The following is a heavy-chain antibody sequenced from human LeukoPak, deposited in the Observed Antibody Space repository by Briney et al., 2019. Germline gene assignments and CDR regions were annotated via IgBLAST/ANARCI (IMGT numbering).Heavy chain of an antibody. Sequence: SETLSLTCAVSGGSISSSNWWSWVRQPPGKGLEWIGEIYHSGTTNYNPSLRSRVTISVDKSKNQFSLKLRSVTAADTAVYYCARMQLLSYYFYMDFWGKGTTVTVSS. V-gene: IGHV4-4*02. D-gene: IGHD6-6*01. CDR1: GGSISSSNW. CDR2: IYHSGTT. CDR3: ARMQLLSYYFYMDF. J-gene: IGHJ6*03.